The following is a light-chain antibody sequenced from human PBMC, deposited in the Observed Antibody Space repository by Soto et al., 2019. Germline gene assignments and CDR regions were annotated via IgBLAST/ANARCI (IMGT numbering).Light chain of an antibody. CDR2: EVI. CDR1: SSDVGGYNY. J-gene: IGLJ2*01. CDR3: SSYTSSSPVV. Sequence: QSALTQPASVSGSPGQSITISCTGTSSDVGGYNYVSWYQHHPGKAPKLMIYEVINRPSGVSNRFSGSKSGNTASLTISGLQAEDEADYYCSSYTSSSPVVFGGGTKLTVL. V-gene: IGLV2-14*01.